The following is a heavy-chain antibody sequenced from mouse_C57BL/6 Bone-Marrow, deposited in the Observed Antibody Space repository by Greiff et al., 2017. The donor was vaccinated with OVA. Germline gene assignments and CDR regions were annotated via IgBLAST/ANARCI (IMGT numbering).Heavy chain of an antibody. CDR3: ARNEGAWFAY. V-gene: IGHV2-2*01. CDR1: GFSLTSYG. CDR2: IWSGGST. Sequence: VQLQQSGPGLVQPSQSLSITCTVSGFSLTSYGVHWVRQSPGKGLEWLGVIWSGGSTDYNAAFISRLSISKDNSKSQVFFKMNSLRAVDTAIYYCARNEGAWFAYWGQGTLVTVSA. J-gene: IGHJ3*01.